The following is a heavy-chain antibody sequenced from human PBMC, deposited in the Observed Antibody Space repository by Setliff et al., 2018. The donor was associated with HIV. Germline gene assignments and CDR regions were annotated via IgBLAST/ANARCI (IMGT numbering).Heavy chain of an antibody. D-gene: IGHD4-17*01. CDR1: GYTFTDYY. J-gene: IGHJ4*02. CDR2: INPNSSDT. Sequence: ASVKVSCKASGYTFTDYYIHWVRQAPGQGLEWMGWINPNSSDTNYAQKFQGRVTMTRDTSISTAYMDLGRLRSDDTAVYYCARRVPPIPSGDLDYWGQGTLVTVSS. V-gene: IGHV1-2*02. CDR3: ARRVPPIPSGDLDY.